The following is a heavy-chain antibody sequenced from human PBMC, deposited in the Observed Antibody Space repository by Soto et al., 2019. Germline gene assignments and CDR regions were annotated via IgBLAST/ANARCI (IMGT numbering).Heavy chain of an antibody. Sequence: ASVKVSCKASGYTFTSYGISWVRQAPGQGLEWMGWISAYNGNTNYAQKLQGRVTMTTDTSTSTAYMELRSLRSDDTAVYYCAREGGYRYGYSENWFHPWGQGTPVPVSS. CDR1: GYTFTSYG. V-gene: IGHV1-18*01. CDR3: AREGGYRYGYSENWFHP. J-gene: IGHJ5*02. D-gene: IGHD5-18*01. CDR2: ISAYNGNT.